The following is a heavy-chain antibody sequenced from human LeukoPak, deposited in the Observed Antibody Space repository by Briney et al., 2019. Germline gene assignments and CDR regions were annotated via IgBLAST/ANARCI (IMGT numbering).Heavy chain of an antibody. Sequence: SETLTLTCTVSGGSISSYYWSWIRQPPGKGLEWIGEINHSGSTNYNPSLKSRVTISVDTSKNQFSLKLSSVTAADTAVYYCARASCSSTSCREGGIMAGGTFDYWGQGTLVTVSS. V-gene: IGHV4-34*01. D-gene: IGHD2-2*01. CDR3: ARASCSSTSCREGGIMAGGTFDY. CDR2: INHSGST. CDR1: GGSISSYY. J-gene: IGHJ4*02.